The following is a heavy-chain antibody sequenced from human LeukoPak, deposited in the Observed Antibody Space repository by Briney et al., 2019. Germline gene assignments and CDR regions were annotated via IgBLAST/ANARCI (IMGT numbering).Heavy chain of an antibody. CDR1: GYRSVSYW. V-gene: IGHV5-51*01. D-gene: IGHD3-22*01. CDR2: IYPGDSDT. J-gene: IGHJ4*02. CDR3: ARQAGDSSDYYYIFDY. Sequence: GESLKISCKVSGYRSVSYWSGWVRQMPGKGLEWIGIIYPGDSDTRYSPSFQGQVTISADKSISTAHLQWSSLNASDTAMYYCARQAGDSSDYYYIFDYWGQGTLVTVSS.